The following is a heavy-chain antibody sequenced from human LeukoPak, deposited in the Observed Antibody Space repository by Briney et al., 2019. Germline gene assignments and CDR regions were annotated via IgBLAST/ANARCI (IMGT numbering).Heavy chain of an antibody. CDR3: AKDRTPVLRFLEWLLFFDY. D-gene: IGHD3-3*01. J-gene: IGHJ4*02. V-gene: IGHV3-30-3*01. CDR1: GCTFSSYA. Sequence: PGGSLRLSCAASGCTFSSYAMHWVRQAPGKGLEWVAVISYDGSNKYYAYSVNGRFTISRDNSKNTLYLQMNSLRAEDTAVYYCAKDRTPVLRFLEWLLFFDYWGQGTLVTVSS. CDR2: ISYDGSNK.